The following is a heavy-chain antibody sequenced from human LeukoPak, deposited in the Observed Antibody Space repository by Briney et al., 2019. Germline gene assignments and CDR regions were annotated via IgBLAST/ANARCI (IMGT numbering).Heavy chain of an antibody. J-gene: IGHJ4*02. D-gene: IGHD6-6*01. CDR3: ARVQAARAILLDY. Sequence: ASVKASCKASGYTFTGYYMHWVRQAPGQGLEWMGWINPNSGGTNYAQKFQGRVTMTRDTSISTAYMELSRLRSDDTAVYYCARVQAARAILLDYWGQGTLVTVSS. CDR2: INPNSGGT. V-gene: IGHV1-2*02. CDR1: GYTFTGYY.